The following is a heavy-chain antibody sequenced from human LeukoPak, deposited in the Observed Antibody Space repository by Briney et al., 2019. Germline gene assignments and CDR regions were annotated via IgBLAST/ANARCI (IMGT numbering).Heavy chain of an antibody. D-gene: IGHD2-2*01. J-gene: IGHJ4*02. Sequence: ASVKVSCKASGYTFTSYDINWVRQATGQGLEWMGWMNPNSGNTGYAQKFQGRVTMTRNTSISTAYMELSSLRSEDTAVYYCARVSWYQLLYYLDYWGQGTLVTVSS. CDR1: GYTFTSYD. CDR2: MNPNSGNT. V-gene: IGHV1-8*01. CDR3: ARVSWYQLLYYLDY.